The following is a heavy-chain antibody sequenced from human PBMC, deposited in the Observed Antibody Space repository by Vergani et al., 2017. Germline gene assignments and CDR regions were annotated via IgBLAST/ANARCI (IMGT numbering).Heavy chain of an antibody. CDR1: GGSISSYY. CDR2: IYYSGST. CDR3: ASSYCSSTSCYYYYMDV. Sequence: QVQLQESGPGLVKPSETLSLTCTVSGGSISSYYWSWIRQPPGKGLEWIGYIYYSGSTNYNPSLKSRVTISVDTSKNQFSLKLSSVTAADTAVYYCASSYCSSTSCYYYYMDVWGKGP. J-gene: IGHJ6*03. V-gene: IGHV4-59*01. D-gene: IGHD2-2*01.